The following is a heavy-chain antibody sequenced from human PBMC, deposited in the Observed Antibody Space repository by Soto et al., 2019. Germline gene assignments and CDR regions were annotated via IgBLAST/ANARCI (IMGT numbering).Heavy chain of an antibody. CDR1: GFTFSSYW. V-gene: IGHV3-7*01. Sequence: GGSLRLSCAASGFTFSSYWMSWVRQAPGKGLEWVANIKQDGSEKYYVDSVKGRFTISRDNSKNTLYLQMGSLRAEDMAVYYCARGSLLRFLEWLSHKDEYYMDVWGKGTTVTVSS. J-gene: IGHJ6*03. CDR3: ARGSLLRFLEWLSHKDEYYMDV. CDR2: IKQDGSEK. D-gene: IGHD3-3*01.